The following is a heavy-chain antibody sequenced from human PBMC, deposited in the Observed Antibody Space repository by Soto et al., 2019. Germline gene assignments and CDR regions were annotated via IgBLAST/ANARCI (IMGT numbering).Heavy chain of an antibody. Sequence: QITLKESGPTLVKPTQTLTLTCTFSGFSLSTSGVGVGWIRQPPGKALEWLALVYWDDDNRYSPSLKSRLTIPQDTTKTQVVLTMTHMDPVDPATYYCEQRPGRGFGHFDPWGQGTLVTVSS. CDR3: EQRPGRGFGHFDP. CDR2: VYWDDDN. D-gene: IGHD3-10*01. CDR1: GFSLSTSGVG. J-gene: IGHJ5*02. V-gene: IGHV2-5*02.